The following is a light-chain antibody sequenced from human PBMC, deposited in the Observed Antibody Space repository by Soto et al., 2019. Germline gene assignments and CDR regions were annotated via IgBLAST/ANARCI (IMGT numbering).Light chain of an antibody. CDR2: DVS. CDR1: QSVSNW. Sequence: DIQMTQSPSTLSASVGERVTITCRASQSVSNWLAWYQQKPGKAPKLLIYDVSSLESGVPSRFSGSGSGTEFILTISSLQPDDFATSYCQKYDSYSWTFDQGTKVEMK. V-gene: IGKV1-5*01. CDR3: QKYDSYSWT. J-gene: IGKJ1*01.